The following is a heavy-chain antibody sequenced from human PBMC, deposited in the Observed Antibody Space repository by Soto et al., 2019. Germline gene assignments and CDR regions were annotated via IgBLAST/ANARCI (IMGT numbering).Heavy chain of an antibody. CDR3: ARGGRVVVVPAAKPHNWFDP. D-gene: IGHD2-2*01. V-gene: IGHV4-34*01. CDR2: INHSGST. Sequence: SETLSLTCAVYGGSFSGYYWRWIRQHPGKGLEWIGEINHSGSTNYNPSLKSRVTISVDTSKNQFSLKLSSVTAAGTAVYYCARGGRVVVVPAAKPHNWFDPWGQGTLVTVSS. CDR1: GGSFSGYY. J-gene: IGHJ5*02.